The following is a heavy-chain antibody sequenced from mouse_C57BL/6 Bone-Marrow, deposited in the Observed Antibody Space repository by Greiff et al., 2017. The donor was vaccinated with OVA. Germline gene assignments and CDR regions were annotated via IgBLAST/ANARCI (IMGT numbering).Heavy chain of an antibody. CDR2: IHPNSGST. CDR3: ARLGLRRDYYYVDY. V-gene: IGHV1-64*01. CDR1: GYTFTSYW. J-gene: IGHJ2*01. Sequence: QVQLKQPGAELVKPGASVKLSCKASGYTFTSYWMHWVKQRPGQGLEWIGMIHPNSGSTNYNEKFKSKATLTVDKSSSTAYMQLSSLTSEDSAVYYCARLGLRRDYYYVDYWGQGTTLTVSS. D-gene: IGHD2-4*01.